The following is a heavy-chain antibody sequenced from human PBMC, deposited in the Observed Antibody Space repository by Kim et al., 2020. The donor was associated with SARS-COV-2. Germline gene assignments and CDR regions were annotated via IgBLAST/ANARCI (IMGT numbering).Heavy chain of an antibody. Sequence: GGSLRLSCAASGFTFSGSAMHWVRQASGKGLEWVGRIRSKANSYATAYAASVKGRFTISRDDSKNTAYLQMNSLKTEDTAVYYCTRHTVLGYCSGGSCLFDYWGQGTLVTVSS. V-gene: IGHV3-73*01. CDR2: IRSKANSYAT. CDR3: TRHTVLGYCSGGSCLFDY. CDR1: GFTFSGSA. D-gene: IGHD2-15*01. J-gene: IGHJ4*02.